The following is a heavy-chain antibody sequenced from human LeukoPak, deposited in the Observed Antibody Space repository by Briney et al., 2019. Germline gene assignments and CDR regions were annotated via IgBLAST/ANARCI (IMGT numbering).Heavy chain of an antibody. J-gene: IGHJ4*02. CDR1: GFTFSSYG. Sequence: PGGSLRLSCAASGFTFSSYGMHWVRQAPGKGLEWVAVISYDGSNKYYADSVKGRFTISRDNSKNTLYLQMNSLRAEDTAVYYCAKPIYDSSGANFDYWGQGTLVTVSS. V-gene: IGHV3-30*18. D-gene: IGHD3-22*01. CDR3: AKPIYDSSGANFDY. CDR2: ISYDGSNK.